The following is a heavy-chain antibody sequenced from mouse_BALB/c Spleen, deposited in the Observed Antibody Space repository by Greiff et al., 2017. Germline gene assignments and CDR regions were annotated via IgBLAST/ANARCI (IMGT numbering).Heavy chain of an antibody. J-gene: IGHJ4*01. CDR1: GYTFTDYV. D-gene: IGHD1-2*01. CDR2: IYPGSGST. CDR3: ARDGPLLRLGGYAMDY. Sequence: QVQLQQSGPELVKPGASVKMSCKASGYTFTDYVISCVKQRTGQGLEWIGEIYPGSGSTYYNEKFKGKATLTADKSSNTAYMQLSSLTSEDSAVYFCARDGPLLRLGGYAMDYWGQGTSVTVSS. V-gene: IGHV1-81*01.